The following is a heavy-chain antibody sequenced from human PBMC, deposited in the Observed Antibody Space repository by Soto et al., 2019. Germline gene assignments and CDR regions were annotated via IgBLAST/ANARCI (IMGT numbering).Heavy chain of an antibody. J-gene: IGHJ4*02. D-gene: IGHD3-3*01. V-gene: IGHV4-30-2*01. Sequence: QLQLQESGSGLVKPSQTLSLTCGVSGDSISSGDNSWNWIRQPPGKGLEWIGHIYHKWGTNYNPSLKSRVTISLDRSKNEFSLKLTSVTAADTAVYYCARGSDRNGYYEGFDYWGQGTLATVPS. CDR1: GDSISSGDNS. CDR3: ARGSDRNGYYEGFDY. CDR2: IYHKWGT.